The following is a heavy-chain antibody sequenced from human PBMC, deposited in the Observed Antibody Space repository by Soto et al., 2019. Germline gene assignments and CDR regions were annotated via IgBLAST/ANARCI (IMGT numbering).Heavy chain of an antibody. J-gene: IGHJ4*02. CDR1: GGGNLRDYR. CDR3: AQGGEGYNFGAVY. Sequence: QVQLVQSGAEVKEPGSSVKVSCTASGGGNLRDYRTTWVRRAPGQGLEWMGGISPKLGSGNYAQKFQGRVTITADESTNSGYMELRSLRSEDTAVYYGAQGGEGYNFGAVYWGQVAPVTVSS. V-gene: IGHV1-69*01. CDR2: ISPKLGSG. D-gene: IGHD5-12*01.